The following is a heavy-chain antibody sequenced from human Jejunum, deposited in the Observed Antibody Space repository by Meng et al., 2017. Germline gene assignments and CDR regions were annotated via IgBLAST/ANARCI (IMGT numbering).Heavy chain of an antibody. J-gene: IGHJ4*02. CDR3: AGGGLVRSTRGYFDY. CDR2: TYYRSKWYI. CDR1: GDSVSSNSAG. Sequence: QIQLQQSGPGLVKPSQTLSLTFSISGDSVSSNSAGWNWIRQSPSRGLEWLGRTYYRSKWYIDYTVSVKSRITINPDTSKNQFSLHLNSVTPEDTAVYYCAGGGLVRSTRGYFDYWGQGTLVTVSS. V-gene: IGHV6-1*01. D-gene: IGHD1-26*01.